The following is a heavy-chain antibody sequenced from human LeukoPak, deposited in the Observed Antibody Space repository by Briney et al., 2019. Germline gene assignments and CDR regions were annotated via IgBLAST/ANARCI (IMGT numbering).Heavy chain of an antibody. CDR2: IYPGDSDT. CDR3: ARHTRYCSDGVGYIDY. D-gene: IGHD2-8*01. Sequence: GESLKTSCKGSGFTFSNHCIGWVRQMPGKGLEWMGIIYPGDSDTRYSPSFQGQVTVSVDTSISTAYLQWSSLKASDTAMYYCARHTRYCSDGVGYIDYWGQGALVTVSS. J-gene: IGHJ4*02. V-gene: IGHV5-51*01. CDR1: GFTFSNHC.